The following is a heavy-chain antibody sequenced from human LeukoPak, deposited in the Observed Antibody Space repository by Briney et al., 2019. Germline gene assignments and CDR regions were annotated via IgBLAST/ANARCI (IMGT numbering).Heavy chain of an antibody. V-gene: IGHV3-21*01. Sequence: GGSLRLSCAASGFTFSSYSMNWVRQAPGKGLEWVSSISSSSSYIYYADSVKGRFTISRDNAKNSLYLQMNSLRAEDTAVYYCAREVSVGATVDAFDIWGQGTMVTVSS. CDR2: ISSSSSYI. CDR3: AREVSVGATVDAFDI. D-gene: IGHD1-26*01. J-gene: IGHJ3*02. CDR1: GFTFSSYS.